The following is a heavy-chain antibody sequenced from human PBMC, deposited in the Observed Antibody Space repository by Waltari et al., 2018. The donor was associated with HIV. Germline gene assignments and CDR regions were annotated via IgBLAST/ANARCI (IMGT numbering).Heavy chain of an antibody. CDR3: AHRRGYYDSGGAFDI. CDR2: IYWDEYK. J-gene: IGHJ3*02. Sequence: QITLKESGPTLVKPTQTLTLTCTFSGFSLSTSGVGVGWIRQPPGKALEWLALIYWDEYKRYSPTLKSRLTTTKDTTKNQVVLTKTNMDPVDTATYYCAHRRGYYDSGGAFDIWGQGTMVTVSS. CDR1: GFSLSTSGVG. V-gene: IGHV2-5*02. D-gene: IGHD3-22*01.